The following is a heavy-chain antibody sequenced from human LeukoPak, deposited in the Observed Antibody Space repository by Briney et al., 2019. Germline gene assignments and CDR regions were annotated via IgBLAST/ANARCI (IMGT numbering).Heavy chain of an antibody. Sequence: PGGSLRLSCAASGFTFSSYTMSWVRQAPGKGLEWVSTISSSGGSTYYADSVKGRFTISRDNSKNTLYLQMNNLRAEDTAVYYCAKDVLRSLYDNSGYFDYWGQETLVTVSS. D-gene: IGHD3-22*01. CDR2: ISSSGGST. CDR3: AKDVLRSLYDNSGYFDY. J-gene: IGHJ4*02. V-gene: IGHV3-23*01. CDR1: GFTFSSYT.